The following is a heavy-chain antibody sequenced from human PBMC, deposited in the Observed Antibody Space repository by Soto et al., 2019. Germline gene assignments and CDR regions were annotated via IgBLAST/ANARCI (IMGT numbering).Heavy chain of an antibody. V-gene: IGHV3-23*01. Sequence: PGWSLRLSSAAPGFTFSTYAMTWVRRSAGKGLEWVSAISGAGTTYYADSVTGRFTISSDNSNSTLYLQMNSSRAENTAAYYCAKCHTYNYDDRDYSAFDCWGQGTKVTVS. D-gene: IGHD3-22*01. CDR1: GFTFSTYA. CDR3: AKCHTYNYDDRDYSAFDC. J-gene: IGHJ4*02. CDR2: ISGAGTT.